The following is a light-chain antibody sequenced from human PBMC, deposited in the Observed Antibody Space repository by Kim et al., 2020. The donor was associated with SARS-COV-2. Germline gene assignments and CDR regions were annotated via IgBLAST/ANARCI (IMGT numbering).Light chain of an antibody. Sequence: SLGEKATLSCRASQSMPSNYLAWYQQKPGQAPRLVISDVSSRATGIPDRFSGSGSGTDFTLSVSRLEPEDFAVYYCQQNHTSPLTFGGGTKVDIK. CDR2: DVS. CDR3: QQNHTSPLT. J-gene: IGKJ4*01. CDR1: QSMPSNY. V-gene: IGKV3-20*01.